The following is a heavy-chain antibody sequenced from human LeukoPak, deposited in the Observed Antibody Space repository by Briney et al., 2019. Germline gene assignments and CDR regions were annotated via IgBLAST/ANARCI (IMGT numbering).Heavy chain of an antibody. J-gene: IGHJ4*02. CDR3: AKDTGVYDFWSGYYAPFDY. V-gene: IGHV3-30*02. CDR1: GFTFSSYG. CDR2: IRYDGSNK. D-gene: IGHD3-3*01. Sequence: PGGSLRLSCAASGFTFSSYGMHWVRQAPGKGLEWVAFIRYDGSNKYYADSVKGRFTIPRDNSKNTLYLQMNNLRAEDTAVYYCAKDTGVYDFWSGYYAPFDYWGQGTLVTVSS.